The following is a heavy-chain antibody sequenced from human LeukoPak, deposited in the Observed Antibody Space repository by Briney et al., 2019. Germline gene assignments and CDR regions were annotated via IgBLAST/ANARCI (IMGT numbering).Heavy chain of an antibody. J-gene: IGHJ4*02. D-gene: IGHD3-3*01. Sequence: GGSLRLSCAASGFTLGRYWMHWFRQAPGTGLVWVARSNSDGKITDYADSGRGRFTTSRDNTKNTVYLQMSSLRAEDTGVYYCARDHHDWSGYPNYWGQGTLVIVSS. V-gene: IGHV3-74*01. CDR1: GFTLGRYW. CDR2: SNSDGKIT. CDR3: ARDHHDWSGYPNY.